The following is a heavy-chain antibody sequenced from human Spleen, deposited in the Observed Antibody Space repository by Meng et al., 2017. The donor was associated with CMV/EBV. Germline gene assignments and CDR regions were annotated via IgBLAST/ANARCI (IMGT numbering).Heavy chain of an antibody. CDR2: ISVYNGNT. Sequence: RASGYTCRSYAINWVRQAPGQGLEWVGWISVYNGNTYYAKKFRGRISMTTDTSTSTVYMELRSLRSDDTAVYYCAREYASTWYYFDYWGQGTLVTVSS. J-gene: IGHJ4*02. CDR3: AREYASTWYYFDY. D-gene: IGHD6-13*01. CDR1: GYTCRSYA. V-gene: IGHV1-18*01.